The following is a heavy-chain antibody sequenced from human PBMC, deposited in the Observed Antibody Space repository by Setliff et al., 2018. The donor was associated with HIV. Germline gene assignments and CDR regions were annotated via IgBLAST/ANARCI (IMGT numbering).Heavy chain of an antibody. D-gene: IGHD7-27*01. CDR1: GYSISSGYY. CDR2: IYHNGIT. J-gene: IGHJ5*01. Sequence: SETLSLTCGVSGYSISSGYYWGWIRQPPGKGLEWIGSIYHNGITYYNPSLKSRVTISVDTSQNQFSLKLTSVTAADTSIYHCARLGTSDDFLVPGWFDSWSQGTLVTVSS. V-gene: IGHV4-38-2*01. CDR3: ARLGTSDDFLVPGWFDS.